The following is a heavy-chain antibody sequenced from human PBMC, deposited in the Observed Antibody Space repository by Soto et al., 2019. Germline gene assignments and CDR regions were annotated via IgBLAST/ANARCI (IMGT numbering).Heavy chain of an antibody. J-gene: IGHJ3*02. CDR1: GITFSSYG. CDR3: AKGLGWRVLGDAFDI. Sequence: QVQLVESGGGVVQPGTSLRLSCAASGITFSSYGMHWVRQAPGKGLGWVAVISYDGSNKYYVDSVKGRFTISRDNSKNSLYLQMKSRRAEGTAVHYCAKGLGWRVLGDAFDIWGQGTMVTVSS. D-gene: IGHD3-16*01. V-gene: IGHV3-30*18. CDR2: ISYDGSNK.